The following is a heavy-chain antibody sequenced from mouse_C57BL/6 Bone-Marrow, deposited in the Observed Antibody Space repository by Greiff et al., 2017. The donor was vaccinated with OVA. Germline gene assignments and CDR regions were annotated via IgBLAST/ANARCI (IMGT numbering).Heavy chain of an antibody. CDR2: INPSNGGT. CDR1: GYTFTSYW. D-gene: IGHD1-1*01. Sequence: QVQLQQPGTELVKPGASVKLSCKASGYTFTSYWMHWVKQRPGQGLEWIGNINPSNGGTNYNEKFKSKATLTVDKSSSTAYMQLSSLTSEDSAVYYCASQESPPYYGTPWFAYWGQGTLVTVSA. V-gene: IGHV1-53*01. CDR3: ASQESPPYYGTPWFAY. J-gene: IGHJ3*01.